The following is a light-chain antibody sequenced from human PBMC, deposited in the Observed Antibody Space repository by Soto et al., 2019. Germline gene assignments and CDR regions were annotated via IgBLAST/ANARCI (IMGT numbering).Light chain of an antibody. J-gene: IGLJ2*01. Sequence: QSALTQPASVSGSPGQSITISCTGTSSDVGGYNYVSWYQQHPGKAPKLMIYEVSNRPSGVSNRFSGSKSGNTASPTISGLQAEDEADYACSSYTSSSTRVVFGGGTKVTVL. V-gene: IGLV2-14*01. CDR1: SSDVGGYNY. CDR3: SSYTSSSTRVV. CDR2: EVS.